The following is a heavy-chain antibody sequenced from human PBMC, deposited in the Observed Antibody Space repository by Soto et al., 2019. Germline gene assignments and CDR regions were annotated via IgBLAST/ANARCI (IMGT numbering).Heavy chain of an antibody. J-gene: IGHJ6*02. D-gene: IGHD6-25*01. V-gene: IGHV3-23*01. CDR3: AKSQRYYYHYGMAV. CDR2: ISGSGGST. Sequence: PGGSLRLSCAASGFTFSSYAMSWVRQAPGKGLEWVSAISGSGGSTYYADSVKGRLTISRDNSKNTLYLQMNSLRAEDTAVYYCAKSQRYYYHYGMAVWGQGTSVTVPS. CDR1: GFTFSSYA.